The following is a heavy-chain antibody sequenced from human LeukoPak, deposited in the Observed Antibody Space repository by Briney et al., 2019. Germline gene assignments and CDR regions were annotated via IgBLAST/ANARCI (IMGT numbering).Heavy chain of an antibody. CDR2: IIPIFGTA. Sequence: ASVKVSCKASRGTFSSYAISWVRQAPGQGLEWMGRIIPIFGTANYAQKFQGRVTITTDESTSTAYMELSSLRSEDTAVYYCARGQGIIAVALDVWGKGTTVTVSS. D-gene: IGHD6-19*01. CDR1: RGTFSSYA. V-gene: IGHV1-69*05. CDR3: ARGQGIIAVALDV. J-gene: IGHJ6*04.